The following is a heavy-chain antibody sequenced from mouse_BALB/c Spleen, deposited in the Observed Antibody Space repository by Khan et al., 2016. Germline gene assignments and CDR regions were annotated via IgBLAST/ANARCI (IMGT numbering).Heavy chain of an antibody. D-gene: IGHD2-2*01. J-gene: IGHJ3*01. V-gene: IGHV14-3*02. CDR1: GFNIKDTY. CDR3: AGTPDAYDVGVAY. Sequence: VQLQQSGAELVKPGASVKLSCTASGFNIKDTYMHWVKQRPEQGLEWIGRIDPANGNTKYDPKFQGKATITADTSSNTAYLQLSSLTSEDTAVCYCAGTPDAYDVGVAYWGQGTLVTVSA. CDR2: IDPANGNT.